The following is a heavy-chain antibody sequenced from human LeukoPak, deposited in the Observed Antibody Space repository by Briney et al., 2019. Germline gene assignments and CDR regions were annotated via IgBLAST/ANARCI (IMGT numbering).Heavy chain of an antibody. D-gene: IGHD3-3*01. CDR1: GGTFSSYS. J-gene: IGHJ4*02. Sequence: ASVQVSCKACGGTFSSYSISWVRQDPGQGLQWMGGIIPIVGTANYERKFQDSVTITAAESSITAYMELSSLRSADDAVNYCARGCNTIFGVAKTAFDYWGQGTLDSVS. CDR2: IIPIVGTA. V-gene: IGHV1-69*13. CDR3: ARGCNTIFGVAKTAFDY.